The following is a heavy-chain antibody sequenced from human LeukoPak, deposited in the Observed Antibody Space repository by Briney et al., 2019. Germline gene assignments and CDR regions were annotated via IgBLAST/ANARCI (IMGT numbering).Heavy chain of an antibody. D-gene: IGHD2-15*01. CDR1: VLSFTEYY. Sequence: KPRGSLRLSCAASVLSFTEYYMTWIRQAPGMGLEWVSYISSSGITIYYGDSVKGRFTISRDNTKNSLYLQMTSLRAEDTAIYYCARAVVVIGATPNYWGQGTLVTVSS. V-gene: IGHV3-11*01. CDR2: ISSSGITI. CDR3: ARAVVVIGATPNY. J-gene: IGHJ4*02.